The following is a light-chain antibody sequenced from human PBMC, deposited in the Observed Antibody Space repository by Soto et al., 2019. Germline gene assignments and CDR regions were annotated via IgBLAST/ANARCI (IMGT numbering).Light chain of an antibody. CDR2: WES. Sequence: DIVMTQSPDSLPVSLGERATINCKSSQNVLRSSNNKNYLAWYQQRQGQPPQLLIYWESTRESGVPDRCSVSGSETDVALTISSLKAEDVAVYYCQQDYNTPLTFGGGTKVEIK. CDR3: QQDYNTPLT. CDR1: QNVLRSSNNKNY. V-gene: IGKV4-1*01. J-gene: IGKJ4*01.